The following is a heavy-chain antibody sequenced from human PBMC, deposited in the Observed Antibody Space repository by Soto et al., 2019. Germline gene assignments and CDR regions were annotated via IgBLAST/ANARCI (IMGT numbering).Heavy chain of an antibody. Sequence: PSETLSLTCALSVGSITSANWWTWVRQPPGWGLEWIGEISHSGITNYKASLKSRVTMSVDKTKNDVSLKLTSVTAADTAVYYCARVISGWFDPWGQGTPVNVSS. J-gene: IGHJ5*02. CDR1: VGSITSANW. V-gene: IGHV4-4*02. D-gene: IGHD1-26*01. CDR2: ISHSGIT. CDR3: ARVISGWFDP.